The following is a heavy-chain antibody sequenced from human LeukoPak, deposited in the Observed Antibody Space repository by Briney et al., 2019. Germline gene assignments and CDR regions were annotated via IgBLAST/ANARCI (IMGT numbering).Heavy chain of an antibody. D-gene: IGHD3-22*01. V-gene: IGHV3-7*01. Sequence: PGGSLRLSCAVSGFTFSSYWMSWVRQAPGKGLEWVANIKQDGSEKYYVDSVKGRFTISRGNAKNSLYLQMNSLRAEDTAVYYCARLVVEQIYDSSGYYYLYLGENGYWGQGTLVTVSS. CDR1: GFTFSSYW. J-gene: IGHJ4*02. CDR2: IKQDGSEK. CDR3: ARLVVEQIYDSSGYYYLYLGENGY.